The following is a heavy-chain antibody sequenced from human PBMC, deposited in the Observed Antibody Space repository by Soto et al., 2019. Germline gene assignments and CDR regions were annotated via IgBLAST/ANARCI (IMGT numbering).Heavy chain of an antibody. Sequence: QVQLVESGGGVVQPGRSLRLSCAASGFTFSSYGMHWVRQAPGKGLGWVAVIWYDGSNKYYADSVKGRFTISRDNSKNTLYLQMNSLRAEDTAVYYCASEYCSGGSCYYYGMDVWGQGTTVTVSS. D-gene: IGHD2-15*01. CDR1: GFTFSSYG. CDR2: IWYDGSNK. CDR3: ASEYCSGGSCYYYGMDV. J-gene: IGHJ6*02. V-gene: IGHV3-33*01.